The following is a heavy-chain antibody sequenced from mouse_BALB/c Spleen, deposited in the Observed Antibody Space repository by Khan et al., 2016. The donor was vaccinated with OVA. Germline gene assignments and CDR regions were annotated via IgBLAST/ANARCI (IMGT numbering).Heavy chain of an antibody. V-gene: IGHV1S81*02. CDR1: GYTFANYW. CDR2: ISPSSGRT. CDR3: AREVPFVY. Sequence: QVQLQQPGAELVKPGASVKLSCKASGYTFANYWIHWLKQRPGHGLEWIGEISPSSGRTSYNARFKTKATLTVDKSSSTAYLHLSSLTSEDSAVYYCAREVPFVYWGQGTLVTVSA. J-gene: IGHJ3*01.